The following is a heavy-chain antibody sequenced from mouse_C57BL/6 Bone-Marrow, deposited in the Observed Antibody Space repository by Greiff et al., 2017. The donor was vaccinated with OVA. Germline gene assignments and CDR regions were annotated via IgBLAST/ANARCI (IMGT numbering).Heavy chain of an antibody. CDR2: IDPSDSET. J-gene: IGHJ3*01. D-gene: IGHD1-1*01. Sequence: VKLQQPGAELVRPGSSVKLSCKASGYTFTSYWMHWVKQRPIQGLEWIGNIDPSDSETHYNQKFKDKATLTVDKSSSTAYMQLSSLTSEDSAVYYCARDYCGTRGFAYWGQGTLVTVSA. CDR3: ARDYCGTRGFAY. V-gene: IGHV1-52*01. CDR1: GYTFTSYW.